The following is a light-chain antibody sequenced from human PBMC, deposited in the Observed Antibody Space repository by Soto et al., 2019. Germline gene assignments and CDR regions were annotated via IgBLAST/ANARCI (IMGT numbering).Light chain of an antibody. V-gene: IGKV3-11*01. J-gene: IGKJ5*01. Sequence: EIVLTQSPATLSLSPGERATLSCSASQSFSSSLAWYQQKPGQAPRLLIYDASKRATGIPARFSGRGSGTDGTLTISSLEPEECAVYYCQQRSNWPPVITFGQGTRLEIK. CDR2: DAS. CDR3: QQRSNWPPVIT. CDR1: QSFSSS.